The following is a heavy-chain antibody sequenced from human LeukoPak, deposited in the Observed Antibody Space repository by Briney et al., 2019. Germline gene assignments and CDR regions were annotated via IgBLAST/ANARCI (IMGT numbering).Heavy chain of an antibody. J-gene: IGHJ4*02. Sequence: GGSLRLSCAASGFTFSNYAMSWVRQAPAGGLEWVSSLRGDGETFYADSVKGRFTLSRDDSKNTLYLQMNSLRAEDTAVYYCAKGEGTFDYWGQGTLVTVSS. V-gene: IGHV3-23*01. CDR3: AKGEGTFDY. CDR1: GFTFSNYA. CDR2: LRGDGET.